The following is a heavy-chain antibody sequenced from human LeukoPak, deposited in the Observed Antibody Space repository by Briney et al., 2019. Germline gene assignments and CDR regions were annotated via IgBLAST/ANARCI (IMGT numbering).Heavy chain of an antibody. CDR2: IYWDDDK. D-gene: IGHD3-22*01. Sequence: SGPTLVNPTQTLTLTCTFSGFSLSTSGVGVGWIRQPPGKALEWLALIYWDDDKRYSPSLKSRLTITKDTSKNQVVLTITNMDPVDTATYYCAHRQRDSSGYFNSFDYWGQGTLVTVSS. CDR1: GFSLSTSGVG. CDR3: AHRQRDSSGYFNSFDY. J-gene: IGHJ4*02. V-gene: IGHV2-5*02.